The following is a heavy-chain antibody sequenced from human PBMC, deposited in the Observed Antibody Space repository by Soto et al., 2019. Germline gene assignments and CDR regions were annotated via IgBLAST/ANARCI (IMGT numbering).Heavy chain of an antibody. Sequence: PSETLSITCTVSGGSISSYYWSWIRQPPGKGLEWIGYIYYIVSTNYNPSLKSRVTISVDTSKNQFSLKLSSVTAADTAVYYCASTRGQIDYWGQGTLVTVSS. D-gene: IGHD5-12*01. CDR2: IYYIVST. CDR1: GGSISSYY. J-gene: IGHJ4*02. V-gene: IGHV4-59*01. CDR3: ASTRGQIDY.